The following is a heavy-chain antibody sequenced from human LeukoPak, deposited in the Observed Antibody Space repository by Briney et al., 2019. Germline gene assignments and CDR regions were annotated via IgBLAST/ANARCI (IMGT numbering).Heavy chain of an antibody. CDR3: ARVPNQYCTSRCYYTAFDI. Sequence: ASVKVSCKASGYTFASYGISWVRQAPGQGLEWMGWISVFNGNTNHAQNLQDRVTMTTDISTSTAYMELRSLRSDDTAVYFCARVPNQYCTSRCYYTAFDIWGQGTMVTVSS. D-gene: IGHD2/OR15-2a*01. V-gene: IGHV1-18*01. J-gene: IGHJ3*02. CDR1: GYTFASYG. CDR2: ISVFNGNT.